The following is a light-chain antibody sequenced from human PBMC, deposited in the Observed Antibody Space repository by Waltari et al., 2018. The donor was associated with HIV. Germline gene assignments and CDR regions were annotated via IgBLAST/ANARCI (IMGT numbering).Light chain of an antibody. CDR2: QDD. Sequence: SYELTQPPSVSVSPGQAATITCSGDKLDDTYVCWYQQKPGRSPVLVIYQDDKRLSGIPDRFSGSNSGNKATLTISGTQTMDEADYYCQAWDSGTGVFGTGTTVTVL. V-gene: IGLV3-1*01. J-gene: IGLJ1*01. CDR3: QAWDSGTGV. CDR1: KLDDTY.